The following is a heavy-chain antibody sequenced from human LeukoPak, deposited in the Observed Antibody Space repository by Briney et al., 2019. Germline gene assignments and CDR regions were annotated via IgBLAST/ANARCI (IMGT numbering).Heavy chain of an antibody. CDR1: GGSISSYY. Sequence: SETLSLTCTVSGGSISSYYWSWIRQPPGKGLEWIGNIYYSGSTNYNPSLKSRVTISVDTSKNQFSLKLSSVTAADTAVYYCARVNTMIVAWDIWGQGTMVTVSS. D-gene: IGHD3-22*01. CDR2: IYYSGST. J-gene: IGHJ3*02. CDR3: ARVNTMIVAWDI. V-gene: IGHV4-59*01.